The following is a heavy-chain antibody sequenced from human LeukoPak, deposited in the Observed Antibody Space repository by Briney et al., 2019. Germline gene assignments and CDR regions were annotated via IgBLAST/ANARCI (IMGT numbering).Heavy chain of an antibody. Sequence: SETLSLTCTVSGYSISSGHYWAWIRQSPEKGLEWIASMFHSGSTYYNPSLKSRVTTSADTSKNEFSLKLSSVTAADTAVYYCARAGTNLGDYDYWGQGTLVTVSS. V-gene: IGHV4-38-2*02. J-gene: IGHJ4*02. CDR1: GYSISSGHY. CDR2: MFHSGST. CDR3: ARAGTNLGDYDY. D-gene: IGHD4-17*01.